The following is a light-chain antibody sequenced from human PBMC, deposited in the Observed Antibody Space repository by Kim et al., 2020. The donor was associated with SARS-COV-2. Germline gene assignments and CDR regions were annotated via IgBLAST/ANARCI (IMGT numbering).Light chain of an antibody. CDR2: DSS. J-gene: IGKJ1*01. CDR3: LQYGNSPWT. CDR1: QTFSTF. Sequence: LSPGERATRSCRASQTFSTFLAWYQQKPGQAPRLLIYDSSNRATGIPDRFSGSGSGTDFTLTISSLEPEDFAVYFCLQYGNSPWTFGQGTKVDIK. V-gene: IGKV3-20*01.